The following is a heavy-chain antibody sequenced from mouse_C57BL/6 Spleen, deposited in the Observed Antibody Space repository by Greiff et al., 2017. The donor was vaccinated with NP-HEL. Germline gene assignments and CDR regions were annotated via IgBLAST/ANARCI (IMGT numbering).Heavy chain of an antibody. CDR1: GFTFSSYA. CDR3: TRENYGSSSAWFAY. V-gene: IGHV5-9-1*02. CDR2: ISSGGDYI. D-gene: IGHD1-1*01. J-gene: IGHJ3*01. Sequence: EVQGVESGEGLVKPGGSLKLSCAASGFTFSSYAMSWVRQTPEKRLEWVAYISSGGDYIYYADTVKGRFTISRDNARNTLYLQMSSLKSEDTAMYYCTRENYGSSSAWFAYWGQGTLVTVSA.